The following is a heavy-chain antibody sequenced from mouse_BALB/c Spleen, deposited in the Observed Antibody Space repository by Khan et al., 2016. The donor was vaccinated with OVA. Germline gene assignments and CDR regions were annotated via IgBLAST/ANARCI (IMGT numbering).Heavy chain of an antibody. CDR2: TNPTNGRT. CDR1: GYTFTSYW. Sequence: QVHVKQSGAELVKAGASVKMSCKASGYTFTSYWMHWVKQRLGQGLEWFAETNPTNGRTYYNEKFKSTATLTVEKSSSPAYMLLSGPTFEDSAVYYCARIKKIVATYFDYWGQGTTLTVAS. CDR3: ARIKKIVATYFDY. V-gene: IGHV1S81*02. J-gene: IGHJ2*01. D-gene: IGHD1-1*01.